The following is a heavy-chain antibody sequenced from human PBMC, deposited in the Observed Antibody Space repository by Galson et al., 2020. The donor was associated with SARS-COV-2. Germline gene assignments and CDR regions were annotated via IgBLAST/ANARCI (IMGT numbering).Heavy chain of an antibody. Sequence: TGGSLRLSCAASGFTFSSYGMHWVRQAPGKGLEWVAVIWYDGSNKYYADSVKGRFTISRDNSKNTLDLQMNSLRAEDTAVYYCARERGYSYGTAYFDYWGQGTLVTVSS. J-gene: IGHJ4*02. V-gene: IGHV3-33*01. CDR1: GFTFSSYG. CDR3: ARERGYSYGTAYFDY. D-gene: IGHD5-18*01. CDR2: IWYDGSNK.